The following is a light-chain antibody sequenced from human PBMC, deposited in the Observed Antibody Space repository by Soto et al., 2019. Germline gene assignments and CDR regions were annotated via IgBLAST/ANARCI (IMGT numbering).Light chain of an antibody. J-gene: IGKJ2*03. Sequence: DIQMSQSPSSVSASVGDRVTITCRASQDFNNRLAWYQQTPGKAPKLLIYAATSLQPGVPSRFSGSGSGTAFTLTISCLQPEDFATYYCHQANRFPYSFGQGTKLE. CDR3: HQANRFPYS. V-gene: IGKV1-12*01. CDR1: QDFNNR. CDR2: AAT.